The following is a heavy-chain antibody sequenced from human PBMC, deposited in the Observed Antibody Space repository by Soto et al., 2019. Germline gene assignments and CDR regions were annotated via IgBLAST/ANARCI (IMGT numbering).Heavy chain of an antibody. CDR3: ARQRKGAAAGPVDAFDI. CDR2: ISPNSGGT. CDR1: GYTFTVYY. V-gene: IGHV1-2*02. D-gene: IGHD6-13*01. J-gene: IGHJ3*02. Sequence: GASVKVSCTASGYTFTVYYMHWVRQAPGQGLEWMGWISPNSGGTFYAQKFQGRVTMTRDTSINIAYMELTSLKSDDTAVYYCARQRKGAAAGPVDAFDIWGQGTMVTVSS.